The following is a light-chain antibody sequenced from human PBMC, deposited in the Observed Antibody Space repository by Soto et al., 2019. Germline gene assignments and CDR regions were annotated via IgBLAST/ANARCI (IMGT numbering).Light chain of an antibody. CDR1: QSVSSSF. V-gene: IGKV3-20*01. Sequence: EIVLAQSPGTLSLSPWDSATLSCRASQSVSSSFLDWYQQKAGQAPRLLIYGASRRATGIPDRFSGSGSGTDFTLTISSLEPEDFAVYYCQQYVSSPWAFGQGTKVEI. CDR2: GAS. J-gene: IGKJ1*01. CDR3: QQYVSSPWA.